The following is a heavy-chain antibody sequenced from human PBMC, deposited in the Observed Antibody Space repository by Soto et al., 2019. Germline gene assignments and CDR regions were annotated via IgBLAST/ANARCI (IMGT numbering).Heavy chain of an antibody. CDR1: CGSINSSSYF. V-gene: IGHV4-39*01. J-gene: IGHJ5*02. Sequence: SETLSLTCSVSCGSINSSSYFWGWVRQPPGKGLEWIGSIYYSGSTYYNPSLRSRDTISVDASKNKFSLKQSSVTAAATAVFYCARHYSSGSRNWFDPWGQGTLVTVSS. CDR2: IYYSGST. CDR3: ARHYSSGSRNWFDP. D-gene: IGHD6-19*01.